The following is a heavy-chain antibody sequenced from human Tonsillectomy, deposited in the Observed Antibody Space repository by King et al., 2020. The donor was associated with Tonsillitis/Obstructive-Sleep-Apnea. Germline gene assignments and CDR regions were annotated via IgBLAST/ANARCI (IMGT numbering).Heavy chain of an antibody. Sequence: QLQESGPGLVKPSETLPLTCTVSGGSISSSSYYWGWIRQPPGKGLEWIGSIYYSGSTYYNPSLKSRVTISVDTSKNQFSLKLSSVTAADTAVFYCARGGTGTNFDYWGQGTLVTVSS. CDR2: IYYSGST. D-gene: IGHD1-7*01. CDR1: GGSISSSSYY. CDR3: ARGGTGTNFDY. V-gene: IGHV4-39*01. J-gene: IGHJ4*02.